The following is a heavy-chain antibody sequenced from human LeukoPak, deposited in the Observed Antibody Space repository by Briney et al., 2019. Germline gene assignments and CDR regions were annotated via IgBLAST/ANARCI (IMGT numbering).Heavy chain of an antibody. CDR2: ISTDGSST. Sequence: PGGSLRLSCAASGFTFSNYWMHWVRQAPGKGLVWVSRISTDGSSTSYADSVKGRFTISRDNAENTLYLQMNSLRAEDTAVYYCASRGGGGSYADYWGQGTLVTVSS. V-gene: IGHV3-74*01. J-gene: IGHJ4*02. D-gene: IGHD1-26*01. CDR3: ASRGGGGSYADY. CDR1: GFTFSNYW.